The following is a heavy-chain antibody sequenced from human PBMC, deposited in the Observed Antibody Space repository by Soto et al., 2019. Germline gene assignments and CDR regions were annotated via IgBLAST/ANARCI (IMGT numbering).Heavy chain of an antibody. D-gene: IGHD2-15*01. J-gene: IGHJ3*02. CDR3: AHRHDLGGFDI. Sequence: SGSTLVNPTQTLTLTCTFSGFSLNTRAVGVGWIRQPPGKALEWLALINWNDDERYSPSLKDRLTITKDTSRNHVVLTMTNVDPVDTATYYCAHRHDLGGFDIWGQGTTVTVSS. V-gene: IGHV2-5*01. CDR2: INWNDDE. CDR1: GFSLNTRAVG.